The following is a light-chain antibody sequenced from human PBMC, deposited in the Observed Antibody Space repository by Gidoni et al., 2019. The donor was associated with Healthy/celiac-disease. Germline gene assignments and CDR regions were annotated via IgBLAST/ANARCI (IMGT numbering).Light chain of an antibody. CDR2: AAS. V-gene: IGKV1-39*01. CDR3: QQCYSTPLT. CDR1: QSIISY. Sequence: DIQMTQSPSSLSASVGDRVTITCRASQSIISYLNWYQQKPGKAPKILIYAASSLQSVVPSRFSGSGSGTDFTLTISSLQPEDFATYYCQQCYSTPLTFXGXTKVEIK. J-gene: IGKJ4*01.